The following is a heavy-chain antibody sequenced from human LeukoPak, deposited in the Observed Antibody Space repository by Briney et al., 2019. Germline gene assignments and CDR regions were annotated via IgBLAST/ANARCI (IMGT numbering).Heavy chain of an antibody. V-gene: IGHV4-38-2*02. CDR2: INHSGST. Sequence: SETLSLTCTVSGYSISSGYYWSWIRQPPGKGLEWIGEINHSGSTSYSPSLKSRVTISVDMSKNQFSLRLSSVTAADTAVYYCARGYIAGNMDVWGKGTTVTVSS. CDR1: GYSISSGYY. D-gene: IGHD6-13*01. CDR3: ARGYIAGNMDV. J-gene: IGHJ6*03.